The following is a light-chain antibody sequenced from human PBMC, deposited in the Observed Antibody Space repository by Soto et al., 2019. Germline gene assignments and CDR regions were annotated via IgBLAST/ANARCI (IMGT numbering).Light chain of an antibody. J-gene: IGKJ1*01. CDR1: QSLRSS. V-gene: IGKV3-15*01. CDR2: DAS. CDR3: QQYKNWPQT. Sequence: ETMMTQSPDTLSVSLGERATLSCRASQSLRSSLAWYQQKPGQAPRLLIYDASTRATGIPARFSGSGSGTDFTITISGLQAEDFAVYYCQQYKNWPQTFGQGTKVEIK.